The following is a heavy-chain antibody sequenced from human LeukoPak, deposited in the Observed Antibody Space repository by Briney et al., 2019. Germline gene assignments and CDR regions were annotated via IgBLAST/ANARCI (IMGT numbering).Heavy chain of an antibody. CDR1: GGSFSGYY. V-gene: IGHV4-34*01. Sequence: PSETLSLTCAVYGGSFSGYYWSWIRQPPGKGLEWIGEINHSGSTNYNPSLKSRVTISVDTSKNQFSLKLSSVTAADTAVYYCARDSSGYHHWGQGTLVTVSS. J-gene: IGHJ5*02. CDR3: ARDSSGYHH. D-gene: IGHD3-22*01. CDR2: INHSGST.